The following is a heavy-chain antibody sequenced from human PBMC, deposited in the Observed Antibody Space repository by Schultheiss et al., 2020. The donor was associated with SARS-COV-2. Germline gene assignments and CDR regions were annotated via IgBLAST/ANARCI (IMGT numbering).Heavy chain of an antibody. D-gene: IGHD2-2*02. Sequence: SETLSLTCAVSGGSISSSNWWSWVRQPPGKGLEWIGRIYTSGSTNYNPSLKSRVTMSVETSKNQFSLKLSSVTAADTAVYYCARARYCSNASCYTSDFDYWGQGTLVTVSS. CDR1: GGSISSSNW. V-gene: IGHV4-4*02. J-gene: IGHJ4*02. CDR3: ARARYCSNASCYTSDFDY. CDR2: IYTSGST.